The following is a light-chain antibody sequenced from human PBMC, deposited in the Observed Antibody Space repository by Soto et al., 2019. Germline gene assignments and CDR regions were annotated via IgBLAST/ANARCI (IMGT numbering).Light chain of an antibody. Sequence: QSALTQPASVSGSPGQSITISCTGSSADVVGYKYVSWYQQHPGKAPKLMIYDVTNRPSGVSNRFSGSKSDNTASLTISGLQAEDEADYYCSSYISSSDSFVFGTGTKLTVL. CDR1: SADVVGYKY. V-gene: IGLV2-14*01. CDR2: DVT. CDR3: SSYISSSDSFV. J-gene: IGLJ1*01.